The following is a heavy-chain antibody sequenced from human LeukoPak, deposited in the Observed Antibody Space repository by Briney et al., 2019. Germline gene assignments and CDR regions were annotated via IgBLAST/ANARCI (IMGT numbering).Heavy chain of an antibody. Sequence: SETLSLTCTVSGGSISSYYWSWIRQPPGKGLEWIGYIYYSGSTNYNPSLKSRVTISVDSSKNQFSLKLSSVTAADTAVYFCARGGPPGYYYDYYMDVWGKGTTVTISS. CDR2: IYYSGST. CDR1: GGSISSYY. V-gene: IGHV4-59*01. J-gene: IGHJ6*03. CDR3: ARGGPPGYYYDYYMDV.